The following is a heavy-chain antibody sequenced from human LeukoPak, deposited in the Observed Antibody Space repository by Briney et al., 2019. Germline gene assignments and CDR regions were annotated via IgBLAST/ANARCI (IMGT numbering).Heavy chain of an antibody. CDR3: ARDYGAGNYKREGNYSQH. CDR2: ISSSSSHI. CDR1: GFTFSSYS. V-gene: IGHV3-21*01. Sequence: GGSLRLSCAASGFTFSSYSMNWVRQAPGKGLEWVSSISSSSSHIYYADSVKGRFTISRDNAKNSLYLQMNTLRDEDTAVYYCARDYGAGNYKREGNYSQHCGQGTLVTVSS. J-gene: IGHJ1*01. D-gene: IGHD3-10*01.